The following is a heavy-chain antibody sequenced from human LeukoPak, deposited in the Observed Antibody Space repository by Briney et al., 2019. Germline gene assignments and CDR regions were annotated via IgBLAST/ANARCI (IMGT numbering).Heavy chain of an antibody. Sequence: SETLSLTCAVYGGSFSGYYWSWIRQPPGKGLEWIGEINHSGSTNYNPSLKSRVTISVDTSKNQFSLKLSSVTAADTAVYYCARARIAAAGATTYYYYGMDVWGQGTTVTVSS. CDR3: ARARIAAAGATTYYYYGMDV. CDR2: INHSGST. D-gene: IGHD6-13*01. CDR1: GGSFSGYY. V-gene: IGHV4-34*01. J-gene: IGHJ6*02.